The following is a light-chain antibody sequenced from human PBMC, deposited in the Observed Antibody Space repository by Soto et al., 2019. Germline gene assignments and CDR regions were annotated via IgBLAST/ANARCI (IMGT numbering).Light chain of an antibody. Sequence: EIVSTQSPGTLSLSPGERATLSCRASQSVSSSYLAWYQQKPGQAPRLLIYGASSRATGIPDRFSGSGSGTDFTLTISRLEPEDFAVYYCQQYGSSPTFGPGTKVDI. CDR1: QSVSSSY. V-gene: IGKV3-20*01. CDR2: GAS. J-gene: IGKJ3*01. CDR3: QQYGSSPT.